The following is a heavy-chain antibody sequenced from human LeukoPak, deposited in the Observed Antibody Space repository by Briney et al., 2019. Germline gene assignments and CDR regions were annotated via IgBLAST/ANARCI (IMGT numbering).Heavy chain of an antibody. CDR3: ARDRDCSSTTCLNWLDR. D-gene: IGHD2-2*01. Sequence: SVKVSCKASGYTFATYGISWVRQAPGQGLEWMGWISAYNGNTNYAQKLQGRVTMTTDTSTSTAYMELRSLRSDDTAVYYCARDRDCSSTTCLNWLDRWGQGTLVTVSS. CDR2: ISAYNGNT. J-gene: IGHJ5*02. CDR1: GYTFATYG. V-gene: IGHV1-18*01.